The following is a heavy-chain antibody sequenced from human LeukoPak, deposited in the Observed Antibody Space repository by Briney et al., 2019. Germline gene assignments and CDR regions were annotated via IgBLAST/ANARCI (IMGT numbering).Heavy chain of an antibody. D-gene: IGHD6-19*01. CDR2: IYRRGST. Sequence: SETLSLTCTVSGYSISSGYYWGWIRPSPGKGLEWIGNIYRRGSTHYNPSLKSRVTISVDTSKNQFSLKLSSVTAADTAVYYCARAIAVADFDYWGQGTLVTVSS. J-gene: IGHJ4*02. CDR3: ARAIAVADFDY. CDR1: GYSISSGYY. V-gene: IGHV4-38-2*02.